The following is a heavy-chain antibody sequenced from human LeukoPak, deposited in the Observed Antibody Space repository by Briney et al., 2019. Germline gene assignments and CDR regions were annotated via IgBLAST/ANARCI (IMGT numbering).Heavy chain of an antibody. CDR1: GFTFSSYS. J-gene: IGHJ4*02. CDR3: ARDSTSGGAYYFDY. V-gene: IGHV3-21*01. D-gene: IGHD2-15*01. Sequence: GGSLRLSCAASGFTFSSYSMNWVHQAPGKGLEWVSSISSSSSYIYYADSVKGRFTISRDNAKNSLYLQMNSLRAEDTAVYYCARDSTSGGAYYFDYWGQGTLVTVSS. CDR2: ISSSSSYI.